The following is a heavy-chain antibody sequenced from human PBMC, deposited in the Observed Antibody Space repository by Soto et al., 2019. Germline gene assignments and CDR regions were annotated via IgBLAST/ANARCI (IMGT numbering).Heavy chain of an antibody. CDR3: ARDEGRYFDWLTKQY. J-gene: IGHJ4*02. CDR2: ISAYNGNT. CDR1: GYTSTSYG. V-gene: IGHV1-18*01. Sequence: QVQLVQSGAEVKKPGASVKVSCKASGYTSTSYGISWVRQAPGQGLEWMGWISAYNGNTNYAHKLQGRVTMTTDTSTSTACMELRRLRSDDTAVHYCARDEGRYFDWLTKQYWGQGTLVTVSS. D-gene: IGHD3-9*01.